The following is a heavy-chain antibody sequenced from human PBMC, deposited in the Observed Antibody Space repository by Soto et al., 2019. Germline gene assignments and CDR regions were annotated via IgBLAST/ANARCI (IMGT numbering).Heavy chain of an antibody. CDR3: ALGHNAHHHYCSGGSCYSVNNWFDP. CDR1: GFTFSSYW. D-gene: IGHD2-15*01. Sequence: AGGSLRLSCAASGFTFSSYWRSWVRQAPGKGLEWVANIKQDGSEKYYADSVKGRFTISRDNSKNTLYLQMNSLRAEDTAVYYCALGHNAHHHYCSGGSCYSVNNWFDPWGQGTLVTVSS. J-gene: IGHJ5*02. V-gene: IGHV3-7*01. CDR2: IKQDGSEK.